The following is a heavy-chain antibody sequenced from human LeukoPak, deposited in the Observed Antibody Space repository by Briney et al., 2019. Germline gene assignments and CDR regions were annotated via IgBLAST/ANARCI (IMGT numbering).Heavy chain of an antibody. Sequence: ASVKVSCKASGYTFTSYGISWVRQAPGQGLEWMGWISAYNGNTNYAQKLQGRVTMTTDTSTSTAYMELRSLRSDDTAGYYCARDLGPYGDYVSSIAGAGALVYWGQEPLVTVSS. J-gene: IGHJ4*02. D-gene: IGHD6-19*01. CDR2: ISAYNGNT. CDR3: ARDLGPYGDYVSSIAGAGALVY. CDR1: GYTFTSYG. V-gene: IGHV1-18*01.